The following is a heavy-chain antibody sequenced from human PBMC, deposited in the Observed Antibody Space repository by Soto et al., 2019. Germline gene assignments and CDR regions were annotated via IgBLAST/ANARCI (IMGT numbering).Heavy chain of an antibody. CDR2: IIPIFGTA. CDR1: VGTFSSYA. V-gene: IGHV1-69*01. J-gene: IGHJ4*02. Sequence: SVKVCCKASVGTFSSYAISWVRQAPGQGLEWMGGIIPIFGTANYAQKFQGRVTITADESTSTAYMELSSLRSEDTAVYYCARVGVGATRDFDYWGQGTLVTVSS. CDR3: ARVGVGATRDFDY. D-gene: IGHD1-26*01.